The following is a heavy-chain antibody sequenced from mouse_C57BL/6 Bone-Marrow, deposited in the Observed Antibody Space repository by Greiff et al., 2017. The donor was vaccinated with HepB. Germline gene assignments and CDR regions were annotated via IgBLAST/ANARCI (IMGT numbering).Heavy chain of an antibody. Sequence: VQLQQPGAELVKPGASVKLSCKASGYTFTSYWMQWVKQRPGQGLEWIGEIDPSDSYTNYNQKFKGKATLTVDTSSSTAYMQLSSLTSEDSAVYYCACYPFAYWGQGTLVTVSA. CDR2: IDPSDSYT. J-gene: IGHJ3*01. D-gene: IGHD2-12*01. CDR1: GYTFTSYW. CDR3: ACYPFAY. V-gene: IGHV1-50*01.